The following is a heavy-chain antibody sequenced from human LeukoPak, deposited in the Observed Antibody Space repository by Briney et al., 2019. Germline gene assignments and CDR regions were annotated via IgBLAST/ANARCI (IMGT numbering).Heavy chain of an antibody. J-gene: IGHJ4*02. Sequence: PGGSLRLSCAASGFTFSSYSMNWVRQAPGKGLEWVSYISSSSSTIYYADSVKGRFTISRDNAKNSPYLQMNSLRAEDTAVYYCARVSITMIVVGDYWGQGTLVTVSS. CDR1: GFTFSSYS. CDR2: ISSSSSTI. CDR3: ARVSITMIVVGDY. D-gene: IGHD3-22*01. V-gene: IGHV3-48*01.